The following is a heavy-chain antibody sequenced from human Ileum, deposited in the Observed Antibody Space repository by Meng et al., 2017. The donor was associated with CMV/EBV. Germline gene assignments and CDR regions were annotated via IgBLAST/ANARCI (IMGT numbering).Heavy chain of an antibody. V-gene: IGHV4-39*07. J-gene: IGHJ4*02. D-gene: IGHD3-3*02. CDR2: ISYSGTT. CDR3: ARDMSIRWSYY. Sequence: HLQFQESGPGLVKPSETLSLTCSVSGGSTTDYWGWIRQPPGKGLEWIGSISYSGTTYYNPSLKSRLTVSLDTSKTQFSLMLTSVTAADTAVYYCARDMSIRWSYYWGQGTLVTVSS. CDR1: GGSTTDY.